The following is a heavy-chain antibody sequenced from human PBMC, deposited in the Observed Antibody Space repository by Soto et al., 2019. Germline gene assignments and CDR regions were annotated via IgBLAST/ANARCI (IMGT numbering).Heavy chain of an antibody. CDR1: GGSIINYY. CDR2: IYTSGTT. V-gene: IGHV4-4*07. J-gene: IGHJ5*02. Sequence: PSETLSLTCTVSGGSIINYYWTWIRQPAGKGLEYIGRIYTSGTTNYNPSLKSRVTMSVDTSKNQFSLKLSSVTAADTAVYYCARGKQGGPFDPWGQGTLVTV. CDR3: ARGKQGGPFDP. D-gene: IGHD3-16*01.